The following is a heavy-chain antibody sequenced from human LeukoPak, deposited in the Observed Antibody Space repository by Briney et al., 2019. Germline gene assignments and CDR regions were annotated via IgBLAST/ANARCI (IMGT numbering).Heavy chain of an antibody. D-gene: IGHD3-10*01. J-gene: IGHJ4*02. CDR1: GFTFDDYG. Sequence: GGSLRLSCAASGFTFDDYGMSWGRQAPGKGLEWVSGINWNGGSTGYADSVKGRFTISRDNAKNSLYLQMNSLRAEDTALYYCASAQTREFYFDYWGKGTLVTVSS. CDR3: ASAQTREFYFDY. V-gene: IGHV3-20*04. CDR2: INWNGGST.